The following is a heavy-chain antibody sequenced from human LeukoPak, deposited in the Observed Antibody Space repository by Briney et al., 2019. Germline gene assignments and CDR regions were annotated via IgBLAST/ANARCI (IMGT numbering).Heavy chain of an antibody. CDR2: IWYDGSNK. Sequence: PGGSLRLSCAASGFTFSSYGMHWLRQDPGKGLEWVAVIWYDGSNKYYADSVKGRVTISRENSKNTLYLQMNSLRAEDTAVYYCAREGPRGNSQFDYWGQGTLVTVSS. D-gene: IGHD2/OR15-2a*01. CDR3: AREGPRGNSQFDY. V-gene: IGHV3-33*01. CDR1: GFTFSSYG. J-gene: IGHJ4*02.